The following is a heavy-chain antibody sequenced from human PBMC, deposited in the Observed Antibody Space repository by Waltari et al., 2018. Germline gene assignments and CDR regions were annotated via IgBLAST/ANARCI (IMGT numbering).Heavy chain of an antibody. J-gene: IGHJ4*02. Sequence: QITLKESGPTLVKPTQTLTLTCTFSGFSLSTSGVGVGWIRQPPGKALEWLALIYWNDDKRYSPSLKSRLTITKDTSKNQVVLTMTNMDPVDTATYYCAQTKLGGFRLFWSGYYDYWGQGTLVTVSS. V-gene: IGHV2-5*01. CDR3: AQTKLGGFRLFWSGYYDY. CDR2: IYWNDDK. D-gene: IGHD3-3*01. CDR1: GFSLSTSGVG.